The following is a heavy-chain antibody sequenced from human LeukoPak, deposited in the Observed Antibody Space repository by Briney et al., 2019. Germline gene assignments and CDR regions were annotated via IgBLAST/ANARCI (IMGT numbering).Heavy chain of an antibody. CDR2: INAGNGNT. V-gene: IGHV1-3*01. J-gene: IGHJ4*02. Sequence: ASVKVSCKASGYTFTSYAMHWVRQAPGQRLEWMGWINAGNGNTKYSQKFQGRVTITRDTSASTAYMELSSLRSEDTAVYYFARKRDYEILTGYLDYWGQGTLVTVSS. CDR3: ARKRDYEILTGYLDY. D-gene: IGHD3-9*01. CDR1: GYTFTSYA.